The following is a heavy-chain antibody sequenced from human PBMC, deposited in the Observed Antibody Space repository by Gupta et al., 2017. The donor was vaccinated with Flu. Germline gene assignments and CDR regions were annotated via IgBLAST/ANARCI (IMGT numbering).Heavy chain of an antibody. CDR2: LSGGGSVI. V-gene: IGHV3-11*01. D-gene: IGHD1-26*01. CDR3: ARGGDTWAPDAFDV. Sequence: ELYIAWVGQAQGKGLEWVSYLSGGGSVIYYADSMKGRFTISRDNGKKSVYLQMHSLRVDDTAIYYCARGGDTWAPDAFDVWGQGTTVNVSS. CDR1: ELY. J-gene: IGHJ3*01.